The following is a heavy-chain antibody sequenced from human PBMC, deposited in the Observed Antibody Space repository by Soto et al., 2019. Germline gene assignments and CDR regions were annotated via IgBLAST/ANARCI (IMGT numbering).Heavy chain of an antibody. CDR3: ARTNRILDAFDM. CDR1: GFTFSSND. J-gene: IGHJ3*02. Sequence: SGGSLRLSCAAAGFTFSSNDMNWVRQAPGKGLEWVSYISSSSSPIYYADSVRGRFTISRDNAKNSLYLQMNSLRAEDTAVYYCARTNRILDAFDMWGQGTMVTVSS. CDR2: ISSSSSPI. V-gene: IGHV3-48*01. D-gene: IGHD2-15*01.